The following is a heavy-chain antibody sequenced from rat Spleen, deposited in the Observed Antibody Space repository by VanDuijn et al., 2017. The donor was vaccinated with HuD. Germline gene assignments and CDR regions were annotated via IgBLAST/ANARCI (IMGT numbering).Heavy chain of an antibody. J-gene: IGHJ2*01. V-gene: IGHV5-17*01. Sequence: EVQLVESGGGLVQPGRSLKFSCAASGFTFSDYAMAWVRQAPKKGLEWVATIIYDGSSTYYPDSVKGRFTISRDNAKSTLYLQMDSLRSEDTATYYCARHDTYYGYTDYWGQGVMVTVSS. CDR2: IIYDGSST. CDR3: ARHDTYYGYTDY. D-gene: IGHD1-9*01. CDR1: GFTFSDYA.